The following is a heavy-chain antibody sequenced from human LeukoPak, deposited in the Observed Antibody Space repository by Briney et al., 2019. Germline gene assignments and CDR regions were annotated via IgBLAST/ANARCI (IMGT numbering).Heavy chain of an antibody. Sequence: GGSLRLSCAASGFTFCSHWMHWVRQVPGKGLVWVSRINSDGTSTNYADSVKGRFTISRDSAKNTLYLQMNSLRAEDTAVYHCARANRGLDYWGQGTLVTVSS. J-gene: IGHJ4*02. CDR1: GFTFCSHW. CDR2: INSDGTST. D-gene: IGHD2/OR15-2a*01. CDR3: ARANRGLDY. V-gene: IGHV3-74*01.